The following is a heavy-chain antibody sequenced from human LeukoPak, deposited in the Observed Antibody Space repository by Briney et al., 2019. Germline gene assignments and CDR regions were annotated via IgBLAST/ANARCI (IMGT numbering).Heavy chain of an antibody. V-gene: IGHV4-34*01. D-gene: IGHD3-22*01. CDR3: ASFGSGYYYFDY. CDR2: INHSGST. Sequence: ASETLSLTCAVYGGSFSGYYWSWIRQPPGKGLEWIGEINHSGSTNYNPSLKSRVTISVDTSKNQFSLKLSSVTAADTAVYYCASFGSGYYYFDYWGQGTLVTVSS. CDR1: GGSFSGYY. J-gene: IGHJ4*02.